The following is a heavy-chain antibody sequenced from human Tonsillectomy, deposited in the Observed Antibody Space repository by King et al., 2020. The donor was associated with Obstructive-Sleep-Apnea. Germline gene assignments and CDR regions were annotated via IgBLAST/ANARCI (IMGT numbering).Heavy chain of an antibody. CDR3: ARSISPGYSGTPAGY. CDR2: VKQDGSEE. CDR1: GFTFSSYC. V-gene: IGHV3-7*01. J-gene: IGHJ4*02. Sequence: DVQLVESGGGLFQPGGSLRLSCAASGFTFSSYCMNWVRQAPGKGLEWVANVKQDGSEEYYVGSVKGRFTISRDNAKNSLYLQMNSLRAEDTAVYYCARSISPGYSGTPAGYWGQGTLVTVSS. D-gene: IGHD5-12*01.